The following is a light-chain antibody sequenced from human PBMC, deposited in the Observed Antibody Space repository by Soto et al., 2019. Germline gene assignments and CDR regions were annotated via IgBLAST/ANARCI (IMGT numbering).Light chain of an antibody. V-gene: IGKV3-15*01. Sequence: EVVMTQSPATLSVSPGERVTLSCRASQRVRDSLAWYQQKPGQAPRLLMYGASTRATGIPDRFSGSGSGTDFTLTISSLQSEDLAVYYCLQHNYWWTFGQGTRVEIK. J-gene: IGKJ1*01. CDR2: GAS. CDR3: LQHNYWWT. CDR1: QRVRDS.